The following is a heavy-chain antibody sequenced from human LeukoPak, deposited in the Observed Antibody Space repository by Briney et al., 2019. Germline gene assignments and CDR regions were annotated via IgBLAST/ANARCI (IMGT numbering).Heavy chain of an antibody. J-gene: IGHJ4*02. CDR1: GFTFSSYG. CDR2: ISYDGSNK. CDR3: ARAVLNDFWSGYKN. V-gene: IGHV3-30*03. Sequence: GGSLRLSCAASGFTFSSYGMHWVRQAPGKGLEWVAVISYDGSNKYYADSVKGRFTISRDNAKNSLYLQMNSLRAEDTAVYYCARAVLNDFWSGYKNWGQGTLVTVSS. D-gene: IGHD3-3*01.